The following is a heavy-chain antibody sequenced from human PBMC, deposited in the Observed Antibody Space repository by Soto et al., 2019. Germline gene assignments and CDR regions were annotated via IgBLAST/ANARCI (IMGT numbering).Heavy chain of an antibody. CDR3: ARDHIVVVPAAIRAYYYYGMDV. Sequence: PGESLKISCKGSGYSFTIYWISWVRQMPGKGLEWMGRIDPSDSYTNYSPSFQGHVTISADKSISTAYLQWSSLKASDTAMYYCARDHIVVVPAAIRAYYYYGMDVWGQGTTVTVSS. D-gene: IGHD2-2*02. V-gene: IGHV5-10-1*01. CDR1: GYSFTIYW. J-gene: IGHJ6*02. CDR2: IDPSDSYT.